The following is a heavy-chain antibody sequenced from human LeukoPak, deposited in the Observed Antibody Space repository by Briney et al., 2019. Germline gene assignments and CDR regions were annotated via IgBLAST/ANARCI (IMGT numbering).Heavy chain of an antibody. J-gene: IGHJ4*02. Sequence: SETLSLTCTVSGGSVSSGNYYWSWIRQPPGKGLDWIGYIYYSGSTNYNPSLKSRVTISVDTSKNQFSLKLSSVTAADTAVYYCARRRWELPLDYWGQGILVTVSS. V-gene: IGHV4-61*01. CDR1: GGSVSSGNYY. CDR3: ARRRWELPLDY. CDR2: IYYSGST. D-gene: IGHD2-15*01.